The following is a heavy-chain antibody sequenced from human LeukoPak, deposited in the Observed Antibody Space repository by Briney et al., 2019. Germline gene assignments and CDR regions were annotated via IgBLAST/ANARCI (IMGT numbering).Heavy chain of an antibody. D-gene: IGHD5-12*01. CDR2: IIPIFGTA. Sequence: SVKVSCKASGGTFSSYAISWVRQAPGQGLEWMGRIIPIFGTANYAQKFQGRVTMTRDTSISTAYMELSRLRSDDTAVYYCARVGTYSGYDFDYWGQGTLVTVSS. V-gene: IGHV1-69*05. CDR1: GGTFSSYA. J-gene: IGHJ4*02. CDR3: ARVGTYSGYDFDY.